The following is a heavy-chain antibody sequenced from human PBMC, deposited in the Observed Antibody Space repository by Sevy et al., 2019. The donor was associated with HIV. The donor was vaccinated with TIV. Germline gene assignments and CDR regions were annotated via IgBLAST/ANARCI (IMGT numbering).Heavy chain of an antibody. J-gene: IGHJ4*02. CDR3: ARDAYYYDSSGYYNY. V-gene: IGHV1-18*04. D-gene: IGHD3-22*01. CDR2: ISAYNGNT. CDR1: GYTFTSYG. Sequence: ASVKVSCKASGYTFTSYGISWVRQAPEQGLEWMGWISAYNGNTNYAQKLQGRVTMTTDTSTSTAYMELRSLRSDDTAVYYCARDAYYYDSSGYYNYWGQGTLVTVSS.